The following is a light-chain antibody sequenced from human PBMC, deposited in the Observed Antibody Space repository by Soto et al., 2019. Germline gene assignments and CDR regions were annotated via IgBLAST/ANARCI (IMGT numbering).Light chain of an antibody. V-gene: IGKV3-15*01. CDR3: QQYNNWWT. J-gene: IGKJ1*01. CDR1: QSVSSS. Sequence: EETATLSCRASQSVSSSLAWYQQPPGQAPRLVIYGASTRATGIPARFSGSGSGTEFTLTISSLEFGDSAVYYCQQYNNWWTFGQGTKGDI. CDR2: GAS.